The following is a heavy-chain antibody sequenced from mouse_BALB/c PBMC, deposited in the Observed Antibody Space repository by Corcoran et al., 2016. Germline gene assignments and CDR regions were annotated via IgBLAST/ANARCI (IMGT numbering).Heavy chain of an antibody. CDR2: INPYNDGT. Sequence: EVQLQQSGPELVKPGASVKMSCKASGYTFTSYVMHWVKQKPGQGLEWIGYINPYNDGTKYNEKFKGKATLTSDKSSSTAYMELSSLTSEDSAVYYCARRGFYDGYSPRAMDYWGQGTSVTVSS. V-gene: IGHV1S136*01. D-gene: IGHD2-3*01. CDR1: GYTFTSYV. CDR3: ARRGFYDGYSPRAMDY. J-gene: IGHJ4*01.